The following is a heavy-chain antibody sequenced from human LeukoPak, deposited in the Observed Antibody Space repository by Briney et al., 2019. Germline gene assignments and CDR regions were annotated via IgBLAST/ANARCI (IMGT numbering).Heavy chain of an antibody. J-gene: IGHJ4*02. Sequence: GGSLRLSCAAYGFTFNSHAMSWVRQIPGKGLEWVSSVTADGTNTHFADPVKGRFTISRDNSKNTLYLHMNSLRVDDAAVYFCAYYDSSGYYYGRLRYWGQGTPVTVSS. V-gene: IGHV3-23*01. CDR3: AYYDSSGYYYGRLRY. CDR1: GFTFNSHA. D-gene: IGHD3-22*01. CDR2: VTADGTNT.